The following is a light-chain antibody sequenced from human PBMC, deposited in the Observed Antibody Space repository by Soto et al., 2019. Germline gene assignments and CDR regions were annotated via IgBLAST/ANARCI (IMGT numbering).Light chain of an antibody. Sequence: EIVMTQSPANLSVSPGERATLSCRASQSVRTNLAWYQQSPGQAPRLLIYGASTRATGIPARLSGGGSETEFTLTISSLQSEAFAVYYCQQYDGWPLTFGQGTKVEIK. CDR1: QSVRTN. CDR3: QQYDGWPLT. V-gene: IGKV3-15*01. CDR2: GAS. J-gene: IGKJ1*01.